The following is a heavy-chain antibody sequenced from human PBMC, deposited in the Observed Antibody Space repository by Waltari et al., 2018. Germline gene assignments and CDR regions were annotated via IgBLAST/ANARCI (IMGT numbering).Heavy chain of an antibody. CDR1: GGSISSGRYY. CDR3: ARYNWNYVEYFDY. Sequence: QVQLQESGPGLVKPSQTLSLTCPVSGGSISSGRYYWRWIRQPAGKGLEWIGYRYTSGSTNYNPSLKSRVTISVDTSKNQFSLKLSSVTAADTAVYYCARYNWNYVEYFDYWGQGTLVTVSS. D-gene: IGHD1-7*01. CDR2: RYTSGST. V-gene: IGHV4-61*09. J-gene: IGHJ4*02.